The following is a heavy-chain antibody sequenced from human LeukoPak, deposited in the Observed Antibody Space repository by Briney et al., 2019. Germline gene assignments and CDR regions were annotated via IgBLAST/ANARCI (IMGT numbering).Heavy chain of an antibody. J-gene: IGHJ4*02. Sequence: GGSLRLSCAASGFSSSYNWMHWVRQPPGKGLVWVSRIGIDGITTNYADSVKGRFTISRDNAKNSLYLQMNSLRAEDTAVYYCAGDYSNYFWGQGTLVTVSS. D-gene: IGHD4-11*01. V-gene: IGHV3-74*01. CDR1: GFSSSYNW. CDR2: IGIDGITT. CDR3: AGDYSNYF.